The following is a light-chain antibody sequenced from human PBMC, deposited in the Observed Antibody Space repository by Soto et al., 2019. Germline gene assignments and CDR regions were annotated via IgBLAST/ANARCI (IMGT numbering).Light chain of an antibody. CDR1: QSVSSN. J-gene: IGKJ5*01. V-gene: IGKV3-15*01. CDR3: QQYKNWPRIT. Sequence: EIVMTQSPATLSVSPAERATLSCRASQSVSSNLAWYQQKPGQAPRLLIYGASTSDTGIPARFSGSGSGTEFTLTISSLQSEDFAVYYCQQYKNWPRITFGQGTRLEI. CDR2: GAS.